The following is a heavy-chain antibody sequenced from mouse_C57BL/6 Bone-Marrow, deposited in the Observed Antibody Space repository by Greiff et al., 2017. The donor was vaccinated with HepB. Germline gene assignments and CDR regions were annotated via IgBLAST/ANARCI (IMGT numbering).Heavy chain of an antibody. CDR1: GFTFSSYA. CDR2: ISDGGSYT. Sequence: EVKLMESGGGLVKPGGSLKLSCAASGFTFSSYAMSWVRQTPEKRLEWVATISDGGSYTYYPDNVKGRFTISRDNAKNNLYLQRSHLKSEDTAMEYCARAPYGSSEAWFAYWGQGTLVTVSA. J-gene: IGHJ3*01. D-gene: IGHD1-1*01. CDR3: ARAPYGSSEAWFAY. V-gene: IGHV5-4*03.